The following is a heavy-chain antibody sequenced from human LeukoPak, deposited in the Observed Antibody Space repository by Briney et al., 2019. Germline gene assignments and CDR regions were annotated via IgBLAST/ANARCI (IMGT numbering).Heavy chain of an antibody. CDR3: AREGGDYYDSSGYYRGLLDY. CDR2: IITIFGTA. J-gene: IGHJ4*02. Sequence: ASVKVSCKASGYTFTDYYMHWVRQAPGQGLEWMGGIITIFGTAKYAQKFQGRVTITADESTSTAYMELSSLRSEDTAVYYCAREGGDYYDSSGYYRGLLDYWGQGTLVTVSS. V-gene: IGHV1-69*13. CDR1: GYTFTDYY. D-gene: IGHD3-22*01.